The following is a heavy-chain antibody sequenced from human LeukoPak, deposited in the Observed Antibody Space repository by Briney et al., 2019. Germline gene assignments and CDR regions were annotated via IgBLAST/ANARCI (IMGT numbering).Heavy chain of an antibody. J-gene: IGHJ3*02. CDR2: ISWNGGVI. Sequence: SLRLSCAASGFTFDDYAMHWVRQAPGKALEWVSGISWNGGVIDYSDSVRGRFTISRDNAKNSLYLQMNSLGAEDKALYFCAKDMGYCGGGSCSFDFIAFDMWGQGTMVTVSS. V-gene: IGHV3-9*01. CDR1: GFTFDDYA. CDR3: AKDMGYCGGGSCSFDFIAFDM. D-gene: IGHD2-15*01.